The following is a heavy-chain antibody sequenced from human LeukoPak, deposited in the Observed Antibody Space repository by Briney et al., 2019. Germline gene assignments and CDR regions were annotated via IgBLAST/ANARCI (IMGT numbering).Heavy chain of an antibody. CDR3: AKAVRGYYDILTGLDY. J-gene: IGHJ4*02. CDR1: GFTFSGFA. Sequence: GGSLRLSCAASGFTFSGFAMSWVRQAPGKGLEWVSGISWNSGSIGYADSVKGRFTISRDNAKNSLYLQMNSLRAEDTALYYCAKAVRGYYDILTGLDYWGQGTLVTVSS. D-gene: IGHD3-9*01. CDR2: ISWNSGSI. V-gene: IGHV3-9*01.